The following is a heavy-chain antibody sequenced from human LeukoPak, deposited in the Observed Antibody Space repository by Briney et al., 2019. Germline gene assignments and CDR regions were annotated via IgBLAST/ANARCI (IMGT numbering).Heavy chain of an antibody. CDR1: GLTFSSSA. V-gene: IGHV3-53*01. D-gene: IGHD3-9*01. Sequence: GGSLRLSCAVSGLTFSSSAMSWVRQVPGKGLEWVSVIYSGGSTYYADSVKGRFTISRDNSKNTLYLQMNSLRAEDTAVYYCAQGRWLLSPFDYWGQGTLVTVSS. CDR3: AQGRWLLSPFDY. J-gene: IGHJ4*02. CDR2: IYSGGST.